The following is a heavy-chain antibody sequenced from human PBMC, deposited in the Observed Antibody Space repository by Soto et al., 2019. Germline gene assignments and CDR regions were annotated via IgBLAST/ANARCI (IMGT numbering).Heavy chain of an antibody. D-gene: IGHD1-26*01. J-gene: IGHJ4*02. V-gene: IGHV1-46*01. CDR1: AYTFTRYY. Sequence: SVKACFKARAYTFTRYYMHSVRQAPAQGLEWMGIINPSGGSTSYAHKFQGRVTMTSDTSTSTVYMELSSLRSEYTAVYYCERSKTHRDVVGATDYWGQGTLVTVPS. CDR3: ERSKTHRDVVGATDY. CDR2: INPSGGST.